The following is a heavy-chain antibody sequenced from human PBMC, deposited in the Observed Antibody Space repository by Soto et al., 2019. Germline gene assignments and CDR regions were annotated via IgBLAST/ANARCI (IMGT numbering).Heavy chain of an antibody. D-gene: IGHD2-15*01. V-gene: IGHV1-18*01. CDR1: GYTFTSYG. J-gene: IGHJ5*02. CDR2: ISAYNGNT. CDR3: ARDKSHPLKVVAARSWFDP. Sequence: ASVKVSCKASGYTFTSYGISWVRQAPGQGLEWMGWISAYNGNTNYAQKLQGRVTMTTDTSTSTAYMELRSLRSDDTAVYYCARDKSHPLKVVAARSWFDPWGQGTLGTVSS.